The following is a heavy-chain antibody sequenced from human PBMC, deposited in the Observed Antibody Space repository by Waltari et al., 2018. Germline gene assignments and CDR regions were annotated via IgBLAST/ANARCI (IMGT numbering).Heavy chain of an antibody. CDR2: ISGSGGTI. CDR1: GFTFSASY. CDR3: ARPAAAATGDFDY. J-gene: IGHJ4*02. Sequence: QVQLVESGGGLVKPGGSLRLYCAASGFTFSASYMGWIRQAPGKWLEWVSYISGSGGTIYYADSVKGRFTISRDNAKNSLYLQINNLRAEDTAVYYCARPAAAATGDFDYWGQGTLVTVSS. D-gene: IGHD6-13*01. V-gene: IGHV3-11*04.